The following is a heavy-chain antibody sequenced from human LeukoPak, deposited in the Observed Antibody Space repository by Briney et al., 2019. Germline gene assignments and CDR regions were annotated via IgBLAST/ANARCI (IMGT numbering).Heavy chain of an antibody. CDR3: ARGLYSSSPYDY. J-gene: IGHJ4*02. Sequence: SETLSLTCTVSGGSISSSSYYWGWIRQPPGKGLEWIGSIYYSGSTYYNPSLKSRVTISVDTSKNQFSLKLSSVTAADTAVYYCARGLYSSSPYDYWGQGTLVTVSS. D-gene: IGHD6-6*01. CDR2: IYYSGST. CDR1: GGSISSSSYY. V-gene: IGHV4-39*07.